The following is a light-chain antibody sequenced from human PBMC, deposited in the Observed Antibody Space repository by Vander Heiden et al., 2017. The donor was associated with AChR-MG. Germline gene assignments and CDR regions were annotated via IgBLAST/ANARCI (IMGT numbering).Light chain of an antibody. CDR3: SSYTSSSTWL. V-gene: IGLV2-14*04. J-gene: IGLJ3*02. Sequence: SPGQSITISCTGTSSDVGSYNYVSWYQQHPGKAPKLMIFDVSNRPSGVSNRFSGSKSGNTASLAITGLRAEDEADYYCSSYTSSSTWLFGGGTKLTVL. CDR2: DVS. CDR1: SSDVGSYNY.